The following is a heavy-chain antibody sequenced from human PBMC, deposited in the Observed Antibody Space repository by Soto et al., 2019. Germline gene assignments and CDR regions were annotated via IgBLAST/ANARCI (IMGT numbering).Heavy chain of an antibody. CDR3: ATSRSGSYGDYYYYGMDV. J-gene: IGHJ6*02. CDR2: INPNSGGT. V-gene: IGHV1-2*04. Sequence: ASVKVSCKASGYTFIGYYIHWVRQAPGQGLEWMGWINPNSGGTNYAQRFQGWVTMTRDRSISTAYMELSRLRSEDTAVYYCATSRSGSYGDYYYYGMDVWGQGTTVTVSS. D-gene: IGHD1-26*01. CDR1: GYTFIGYY.